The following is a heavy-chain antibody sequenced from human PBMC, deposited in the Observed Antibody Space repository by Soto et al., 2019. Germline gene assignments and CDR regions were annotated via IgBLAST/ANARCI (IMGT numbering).Heavy chain of an antibody. CDR1: GFTVSNNY. CDR3: GAPGGGGGY. J-gene: IGHJ4*02. V-gene: IGHV3-53*01. CDR2: IYSGGYT. Sequence: EVQLVESGGGLIQPGGSLRLSCAVSGFTVSNNYMSWVRQAPGKGLEGVSVIYSGGYTAYGDSVKGRFTISRDNSKNNLYLKTKSPRAAYAAVYYGGAPGGGGGYWGQGTLVTVSS. D-gene: IGHD3-10*01.